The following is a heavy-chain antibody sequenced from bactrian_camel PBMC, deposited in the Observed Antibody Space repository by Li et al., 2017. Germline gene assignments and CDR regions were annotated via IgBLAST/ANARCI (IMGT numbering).Heavy chain of an antibody. CDR3: AADQLYGTCRDVLDFPA. CDR2: LWIGGATT. D-gene: IGHD7*01. V-gene: IGHV3-3*01. J-gene: IGHJ4*01. CDR1: RCTYKRNC. Sequence: VQLVESGGGSVQAGGSLTLSCAAGRCTYKRNCMGWFRQRPGKDREGLAVLWIGGATTTYADSVKGRFIITRDKAKDLVYLRMNGLQPEDTGMYYCAADQLYGTCRDVLDFPARGQGTQVTVS.